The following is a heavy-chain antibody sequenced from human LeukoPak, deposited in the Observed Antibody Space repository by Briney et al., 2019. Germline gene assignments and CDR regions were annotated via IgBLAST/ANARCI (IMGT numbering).Heavy chain of an antibody. CDR3: ARPSGGYCSSTSCYRYYGMDV. CDR1: GYTLTELS. V-gene: IGHV1-69*13. D-gene: IGHD2-2*01. CDR2: IIPTFGTA. Sequence: ASVKVSCKVSGYTLTELSMHWVRQAPGQGLEWMGGIIPTFGTANYAQKFQGRVTITADESTSTAYMELSSLRSEDTAVYYCARPSGGYCSSTSCYRYYGMDVWGQGTTVTVSS. J-gene: IGHJ6*02.